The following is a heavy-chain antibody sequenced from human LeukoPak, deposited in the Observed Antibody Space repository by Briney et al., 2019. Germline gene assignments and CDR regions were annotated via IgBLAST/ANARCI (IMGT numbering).Heavy chain of an antibody. D-gene: IGHD4-11*01. Sequence: GASVKVSCKASGGTFSSYAISWVRQAPGQGLEWMGGIIPIFGTANYAQKFQGRVTITTDESTSTAYMELSSLRSEDTAVYYCARDRTVTTSYWFDPWGQGTLVTVSS. V-gene: IGHV1-69*05. CDR1: GGTFSSYA. CDR2: IIPIFGTA. CDR3: ARDRTVTTSYWFDP. J-gene: IGHJ5*02.